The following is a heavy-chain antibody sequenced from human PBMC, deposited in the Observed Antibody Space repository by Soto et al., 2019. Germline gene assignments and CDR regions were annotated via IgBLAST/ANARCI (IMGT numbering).Heavy chain of an antibody. Sequence: LSLTCTVSGGSISSYYWSWIRQPPGKGLEWIGYIYYSGTTNYNPSLKSRVTISVDTSKNQFSLKLSSVTAADTAVYYCARVTIFGVALPRAPDAFDIWGQGTMVTVSS. CDR1: GGSISSYY. D-gene: IGHD3-3*01. CDR3: ARVTIFGVALPRAPDAFDI. CDR2: IYYSGTT. V-gene: IGHV4-59*01. J-gene: IGHJ3*02.